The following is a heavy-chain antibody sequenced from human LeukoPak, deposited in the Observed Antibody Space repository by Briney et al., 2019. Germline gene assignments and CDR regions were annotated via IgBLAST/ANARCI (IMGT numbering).Heavy chain of an antibody. J-gene: IGHJ3*02. V-gene: IGHV4-59*08. CDR3: ARHRYCSGGSCYDAFDI. Sequence: KPSETLSLTCTVSGGSISSYYWSWIRQPPGKGLEWIGYIYYSGSTNYNPSLKSRVTISVDTSKNQFSLKLSSVTAADTAVYYCARHRYCSGGSCYDAFDIWGQGTMVTVS. CDR1: GGSISSYY. D-gene: IGHD2-15*01. CDR2: IYYSGST.